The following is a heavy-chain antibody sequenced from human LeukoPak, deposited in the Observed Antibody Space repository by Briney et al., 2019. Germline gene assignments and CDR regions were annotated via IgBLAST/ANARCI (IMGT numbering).Heavy chain of an antibody. CDR1: GFTFSSYG. V-gene: IGHV3-20*04. CDR2: INWNGGST. J-gene: IGHJ4*02. D-gene: IGHD4-23*01. Sequence: GGTLRLSCAASGFTFSSYGMSWVRQAPGKGLEWVSGINWNGGSTGYADSVKGRFTISRDNAKNSLYLQMNSLRAEDTALYYCARDFRYRNSPDYWGQGTLVTVSS. CDR3: ARDFRYRNSPDY.